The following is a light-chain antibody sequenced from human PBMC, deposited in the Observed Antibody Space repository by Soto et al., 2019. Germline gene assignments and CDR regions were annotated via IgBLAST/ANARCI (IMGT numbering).Light chain of an antibody. CDR2: GNN. Sequence: QSVLTQPPSVSGAPGQRVTITCTGSSSNIGADYDVHWYQHLPGTAPKLLIYGNNNRPSGVPDRFSGSKSGTSASLAITGLQAEDEADYYCQSYDSSLTGLLFGGGTKVTVL. V-gene: IGLV1-40*01. J-gene: IGLJ2*01. CDR3: QSYDSSLTGLL. CDR1: SSNIGADYD.